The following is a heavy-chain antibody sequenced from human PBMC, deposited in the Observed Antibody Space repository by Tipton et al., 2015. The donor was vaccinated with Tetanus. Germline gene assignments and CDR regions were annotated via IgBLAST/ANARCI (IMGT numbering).Heavy chain of an antibody. CDR2: ISYDGSNK. J-gene: IGHJ6*02. V-gene: IGHV3-30*18. CDR3: AKDDCSSTSCNYYYYYGMDV. Sequence: SLRLSCAASGFTFSSYGMHWVRQAPGKGLEWVAVISYDGSNKYYADSVKGRFTISRDNSKNTLYLQMNSLGAEDTAVYYCAKDDCSSTSCNYYYYYGMDVWGQGTTVTVSS. CDR1: GFTFSSYG. D-gene: IGHD2-2*01.